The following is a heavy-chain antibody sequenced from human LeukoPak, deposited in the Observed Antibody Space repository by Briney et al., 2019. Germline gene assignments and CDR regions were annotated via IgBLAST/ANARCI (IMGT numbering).Heavy chain of an antibody. V-gene: IGHV3-74*01. D-gene: IGHD1-26*01. CDR1: EFTFSTYW. J-gene: IGHJ4*02. Sequence: GGSLRLSCEASEFTFSTYWMHWVRQAPGKGLVWVSRINSDGSSTSYADTVKGRFTISRDNAKNTLYLQMNSLRAEDTAVYYCTRERIGLWDLLRRRGLFFDYWGQGTLVTV. CDR3: TRERIGLWDLLRRRGLFFDY. CDR2: INSDGSST.